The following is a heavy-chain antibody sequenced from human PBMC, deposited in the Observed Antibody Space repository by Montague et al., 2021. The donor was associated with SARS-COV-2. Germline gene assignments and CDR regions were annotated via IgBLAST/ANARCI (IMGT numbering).Heavy chain of an antibody. CDR2: ASGSGRAT. J-gene: IGHJ4*02. V-gene: IGHV3-23*01. CDR3: ASWISGVAGTDY. CDR1: GFTFNTYA. D-gene: IGHD6-19*01. Sequence: SLRLSCAASGFTFNTYAMIWVRQAPGKGLEWVSAASGSGRATYYADSVKGRFTISRDNAKNTLYLQMNSLRAEDTAVYYCASWISGVAGTDYWGQGTLVTVSS.